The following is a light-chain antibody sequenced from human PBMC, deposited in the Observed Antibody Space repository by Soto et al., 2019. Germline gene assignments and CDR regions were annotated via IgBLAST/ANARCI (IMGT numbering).Light chain of an antibody. Sequence: SYELTQPLSVSVPLGQTDSITCGGNNIGTRNVHWYQQKPGQAPVLVVYRDSNRPSGIPERFSGSNSGNTATLTISRAQAGDEADYYCHVGDSSTAVFGGGTKLTVL. CDR3: HVGDSSTAV. CDR2: RDS. V-gene: IGLV3-9*01. J-gene: IGLJ3*02. CDR1: NIGTRN.